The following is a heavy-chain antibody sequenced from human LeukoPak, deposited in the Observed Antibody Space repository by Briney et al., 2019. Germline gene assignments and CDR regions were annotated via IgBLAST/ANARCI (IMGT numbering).Heavy chain of an antibody. CDR1: GFTFSRYW. J-gene: IGHJ4*02. CDR2: INTYGSST. Sequence: GGSLRLSCAASGFTFSRYWMHWVGQAPGKGLGWGSRINTYGSSTSYADSVRGRFTISRDNAKNTLFLQMNTLRPEDTAVYYCAKDRMGNWLTLDFDYWGQGTLVTVSS. V-gene: IGHV3-74*01. CDR3: AKDRMGNWLTLDFDY. D-gene: IGHD1-1*01.